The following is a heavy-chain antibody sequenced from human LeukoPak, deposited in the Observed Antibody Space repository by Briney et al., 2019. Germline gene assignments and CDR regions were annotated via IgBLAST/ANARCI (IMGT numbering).Heavy chain of an antibody. J-gene: IGHJ3*02. Sequence: PSETLSLTCAVYGGFFSGYYWSWIRQSPGKGLEWIGEIDDGGNTNYNPSLMSRVIVSMEKSKKQFSLVMRSVAAADTAVYYCARFSRITWGDWGDAFDIWGQGTTVIVSS. V-gene: IGHV4-34*01. D-gene: IGHD2-21*02. CDR1: GGFFSGYY. CDR3: ARFSRITWGDWGDAFDI. CDR2: IDDGGNT.